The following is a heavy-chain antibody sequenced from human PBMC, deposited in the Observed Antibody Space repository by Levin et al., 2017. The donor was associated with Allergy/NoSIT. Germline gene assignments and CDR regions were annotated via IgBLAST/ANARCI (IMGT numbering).Heavy chain of an antibody. J-gene: IGHJ6*02. Sequence: GESLKISCEVSGFSLYNYGMHWVRQAPGKGLEWVGVISYDGKSHHYADSVKGRFAISRDNSKYMVYLQMDSLRVEDTATYYCARDHGRSSNCDFYFYGMDVWALGTAVTVS. V-gene: IGHV3-30*03. CDR1: GFSLYNYG. CDR3: ARDHGRSSNCDFYFYGMDV. D-gene: IGHD2-21*01. CDR2: ISYDGKSH.